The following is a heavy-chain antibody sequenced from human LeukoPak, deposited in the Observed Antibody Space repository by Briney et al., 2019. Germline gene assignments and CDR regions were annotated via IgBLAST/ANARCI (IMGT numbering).Heavy chain of an antibody. J-gene: IGHJ4*02. D-gene: IGHD2-8*01. Sequence: GGSLRLSCAASGFSFGSYAMGWVRQAPGKGLEWVSAISGSGGSTYYADSVKGRFTISRDNAKNSLYLQMNSLRAEDTAVYYCARVMCTNGVCYRPHPIDHWGQGTLVTVSS. CDR1: GFSFGSYA. CDR3: ARVMCTNGVCYRPHPIDH. CDR2: ISGSGGST. V-gene: IGHV3-23*01.